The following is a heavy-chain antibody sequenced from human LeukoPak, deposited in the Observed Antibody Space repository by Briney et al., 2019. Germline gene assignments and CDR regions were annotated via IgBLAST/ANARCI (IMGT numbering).Heavy chain of an antibody. D-gene: IGHD1-14*01. J-gene: IGHJ4*02. CDR2: ISSSSIYI. CDR3: AKPARTDYADY. Sequence: GGSLRLSCAASGFTFSTYYMNWVRQAPGKGLEWVSSISSSSIYIYYADSVKGRFTISRDNAKNSLYLQMNSLRAEDTAVYYCAKPARTDYADYWGQGTLVTVSS. V-gene: IGHV3-21*01. CDR1: GFTFSTYY.